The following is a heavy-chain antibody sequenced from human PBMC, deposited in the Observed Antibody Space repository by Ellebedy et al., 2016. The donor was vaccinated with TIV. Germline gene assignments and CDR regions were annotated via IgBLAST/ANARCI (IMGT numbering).Heavy chain of an antibody. CDR3: ARQNYSSNDAFDI. V-gene: IGHV5-51*01. CDR2: IYPGDSDT. D-gene: IGHD2-2*01. J-gene: IGHJ3*02. Sequence: KVSCXGSRYSFTTFWIGWVRQMPGKGLEWVGIIYPGDSDTRYSPSFQGQVTISADKSISTAYLQWSSLKASDTAMYYCARQNYSSNDAFDIWGQGTMVTVSS. CDR1: RYSFTTFW.